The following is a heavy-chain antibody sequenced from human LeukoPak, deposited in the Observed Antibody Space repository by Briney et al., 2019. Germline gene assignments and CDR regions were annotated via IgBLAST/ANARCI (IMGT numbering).Heavy chain of an antibody. Sequence: ASVKVSCKASGGTFSSYAISWVRQAPGQGLEWMGGIIPIFGTANYAQKFQGRVTITAGESTSTAYMELSSLRSEDTAVYYCARTVVAATYFDYWGQGTLVTVSS. CDR1: GGTFSSYA. V-gene: IGHV1-69*13. D-gene: IGHD2-15*01. CDR3: ARTVVAATYFDY. CDR2: IIPIFGTA. J-gene: IGHJ4*02.